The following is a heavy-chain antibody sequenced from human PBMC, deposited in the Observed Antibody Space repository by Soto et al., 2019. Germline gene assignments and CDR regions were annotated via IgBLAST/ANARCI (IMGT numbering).Heavy chain of an antibody. J-gene: IGHJ3*02. CDR3: ARGGGFGEQYSYAFDI. CDR2: IGTAGHA. D-gene: IGHD3-10*01. V-gene: IGHV3-13*01. Sequence: EVQLVESGGGLVQAGGSLRLSCAASGFTFSFYDMHWVRQAIGKGLEWVSVIGTAGHAYYAGSVKGRFTITSENAKNSLYLQMNSLRDGDTAVYYCARGGGFGEQYSYAFDIWGQGTMVTVSS. CDR1: GFTFSFYD.